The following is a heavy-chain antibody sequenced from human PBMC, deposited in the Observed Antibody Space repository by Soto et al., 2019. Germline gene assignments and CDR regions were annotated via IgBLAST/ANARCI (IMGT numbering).Heavy chain of an antibody. CDR2: VYFSGST. V-gene: IGHV4-61*08. J-gene: IGHJ5*02. CDR3: ARIPVDTYMIYWSDP. Sequence: PSEALSLICSVSGDSVSSGDYYWRWIRQPPGKGLEWIGHVYFSGSTNYIPSLKSRLTMSVDTARNQFSLKLNSVTAADTAVYYCARIPVDTYMIYWSDPWGQGTQVTVSS. CDR1: GDSVSSGDYY. D-gene: IGHD3-16*01.